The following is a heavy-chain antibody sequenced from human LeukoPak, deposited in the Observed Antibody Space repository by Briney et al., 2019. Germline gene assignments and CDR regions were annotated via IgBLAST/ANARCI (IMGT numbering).Heavy chain of an antibody. CDR3: ARGRRRGIVVVPAATSFDP. Sequence: PSETLSLTCAVYGGSFSGYYWSWIRQPPGKGLEWIGEINHSGSTNYNPSLKSRVTISVDTSKNQFSLKLSSVTAADTAVYYCARGRRRGIVVVPAATSFDPWGQGTLVTVSS. D-gene: IGHD2-2*01. V-gene: IGHV4-34*01. CDR2: INHSGST. CDR1: GGSFSGYY. J-gene: IGHJ5*02.